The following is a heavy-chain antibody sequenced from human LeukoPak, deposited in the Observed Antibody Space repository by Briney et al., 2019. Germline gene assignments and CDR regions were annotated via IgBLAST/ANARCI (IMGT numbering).Heavy chain of an antibody. CDR2: ISAYNGNT. CDR1: GYTFTSYG. CDR3: ARERRPPRYCSSTSCYLWFDP. V-gene: IGHV1-18*01. Sequence: ASVKVSCKASGYTFTSYGISWVRQAPGQGLEWMGWISAYNGNTNYAQKLQGRVTMTTDTSTSTAYMELRSLRSDDTAVYYCARERRPPRYCSSTSCYLWFDPWGQGTLVTVSS. J-gene: IGHJ5*02. D-gene: IGHD2-2*01.